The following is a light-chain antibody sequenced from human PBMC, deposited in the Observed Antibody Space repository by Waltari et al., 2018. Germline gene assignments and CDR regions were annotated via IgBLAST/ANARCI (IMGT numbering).Light chain of an antibody. J-gene: IGKJ2*01. CDR3: QQYGSSPPT. CDR1: QSLSSSY. CDR2: GSS. V-gene: IGKV3-20*01. Sequence: EIVLTQSPGSLSLSPGERAPLSCSASQSLSSSYLAWYQQKPGQAHRLLIYGSSSRATGIADRFSGSGAGTDFNLTITSLEPEEFAGYSCQQYGSSPPTFGQGTKLEIK.